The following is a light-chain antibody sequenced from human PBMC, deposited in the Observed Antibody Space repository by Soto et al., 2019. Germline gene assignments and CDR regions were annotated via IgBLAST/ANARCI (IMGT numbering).Light chain of an antibody. CDR2: GAS. CDR3: QQLNNYPLT. J-gene: IGKJ4*01. V-gene: IGKV1-9*01. CDR1: QDISSY. Sequence: DIQLTQSPSFLSASVGDRVTITCRPSQDISSYLAWYQQKPGKAPKLLIYGASTLQSGVPSRFSGSESGTEFTLTISSLQPEDFATYYCQQLNNYPLTCGGGTKVEIK.